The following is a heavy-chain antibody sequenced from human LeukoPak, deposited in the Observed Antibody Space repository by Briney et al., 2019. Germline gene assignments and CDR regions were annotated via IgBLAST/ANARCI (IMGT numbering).Heavy chain of an antibody. CDR1: GGSISSSSYY. CDR3: ARRLLTGEALDY. Sequence: SETLSLTCFVSGGSISSSSYYWDWIRPPPGKGLEWIGSIYYSGSIYYNPSLKSRLTVSVDTSKNQFSLKLISVSAADTAVYYCARRLLTGEALDYWGQGTLVTVSS. D-gene: IGHD3-9*01. V-gene: IGHV4-39*01. J-gene: IGHJ4*02. CDR2: IYYSGSI.